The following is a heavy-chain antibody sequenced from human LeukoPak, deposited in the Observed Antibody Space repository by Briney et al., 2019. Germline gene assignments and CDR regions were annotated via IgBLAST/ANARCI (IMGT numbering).Heavy chain of an antibody. D-gene: IGHD3-10*01. CDR2: IWYDGSNK. V-gene: IGHV3-33*08. J-gene: IGHJ4*02. CDR3: ARDGFNYYGSGSYPYYFDY. CDR1: GGSISSGGYY. Sequence: LSLTCTVSGGSISSGGYYWSWIRQHPGKGLEWMAVIWYDGSNKYYADSVKGRFTISRDNSKNTLYLQMNSLRAEDTAVYYCARDGFNYYGSGSYPYYFDYWGQGTLVTVSS.